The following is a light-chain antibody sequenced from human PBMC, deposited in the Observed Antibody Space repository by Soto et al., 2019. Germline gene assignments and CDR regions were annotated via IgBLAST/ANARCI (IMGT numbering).Light chain of an antibody. CDR2: NDN. J-gene: IGLJ7*01. V-gene: IGLV1-44*01. CDR1: RSNIGSNA. CDR3: AAWDDSRNARGV. Sequence: QSVLTQPPSASGTPGQRVTIPCSGSRSNIGSNAVSWYQQLPGTAPKLLIYNDNQPPSGVPDRFSASKSGTSASLAISGLQSEDEADYYCAAWDDSRNARGVFGGGTQLTVL.